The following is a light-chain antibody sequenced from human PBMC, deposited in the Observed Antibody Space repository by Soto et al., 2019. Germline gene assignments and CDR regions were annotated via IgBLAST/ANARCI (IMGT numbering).Light chain of an antibody. J-gene: IGLJ1*01. CDR2: DVS. V-gene: IGLV2-14*01. CDR1: SSDVGGSYF. CDR3: SSYTRSRSYV. Sequence: QSVLTQPASVAVSPGQSITISCTGTSSDVGGSYFVSWHQQHPGKAPKLMIYDVSKWPSGVYNRFSGSKSGNTASLTISGLQAEDAADYYCSSYTRSRSYVFGDATRVTVL.